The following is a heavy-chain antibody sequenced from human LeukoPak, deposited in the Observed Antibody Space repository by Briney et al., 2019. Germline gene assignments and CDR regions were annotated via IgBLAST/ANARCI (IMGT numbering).Heavy chain of an antibody. CDR3: ARSNLGIIEYYFDC. CDR2: ISYSGST. CDR1: GGSISSSNYY. D-gene: IGHD7-27*01. V-gene: IGHV4-39*01. J-gene: IGHJ4*02. Sequence: SETLSLTCTVSGGSISSSNYYWGWIRQPPGKGLEWIGSISYSGSTYYNPSFKSRVTISVDTSKNQFSLKLSSVTAADTAVYYCARSNLGIIEYYFDCWGQGTLVTVSS.